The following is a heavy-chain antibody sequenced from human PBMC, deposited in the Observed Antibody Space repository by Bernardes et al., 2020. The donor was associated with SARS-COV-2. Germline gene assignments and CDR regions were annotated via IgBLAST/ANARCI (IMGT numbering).Heavy chain of an antibody. CDR2: IWYDGSNK. D-gene: IGHD3-22*01. CDR1: GFTFSSYG. V-gene: IGHV3-33*06. Sequence: GGSLRLSCAASGFTFSSYGMHWVRQAPGKGLEWVAVIWYDGSNKYYADSVKGRFTISRDNSKNTLYLQMNSLRAEDTAVYYCAKDLRYYYDSSDPGGYWGQGTLVTVSS. CDR3: AKDLRYYYDSSDPGGY. J-gene: IGHJ4*02.